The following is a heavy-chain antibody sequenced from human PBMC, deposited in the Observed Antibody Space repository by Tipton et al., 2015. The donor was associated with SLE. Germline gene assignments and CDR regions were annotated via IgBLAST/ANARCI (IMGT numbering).Heavy chain of an antibody. J-gene: IGHJ3*02. D-gene: IGHD7-27*01. CDR1: GYTFTGYY. CDR2: INPNSGGT. V-gene: IGHV1-2*02. Sequence: QSGPEVKKPGASVKVSCKASGYTFTGYYMHWVRQVPGQGLEWMGWINPNSGGTNYAQKFQGRVTMTRDTSISTAYMELSRLRSDDTAVYYCARDQGFWGDDAFDIWGQGTMVTVSS. CDR3: ARDQGFWGDDAFDI.